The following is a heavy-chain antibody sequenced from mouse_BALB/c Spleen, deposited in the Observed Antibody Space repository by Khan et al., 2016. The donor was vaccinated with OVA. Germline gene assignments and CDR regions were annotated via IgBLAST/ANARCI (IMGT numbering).Heavy chain of an antibody. CDR2: IYPESDST. CDR3: ARAGWDVFAY. D-gene: IGHD4-1*01. V-gene: IGHV1-77*01. J-gene: IGHJ3*01. CDR1: GYTSTDYV. Sequence: QVQLQQPGPELVKPGASVKMSCKASGYTSTDYVMNWVKQRNGQGLEWIGQIYPESDSTYYNEKFKGKATLTADRSSSTAYMQLSNLTSEDSAVYFCARAGWDVFAYWGQGTLVTVSA.